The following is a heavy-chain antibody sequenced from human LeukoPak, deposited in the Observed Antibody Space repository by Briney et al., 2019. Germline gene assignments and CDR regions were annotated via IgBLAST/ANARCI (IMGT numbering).Heavy chain of an antibody. V-gene: IGHV3-9*01. CDR2: ISWSSGSI. J-gene: IGHJ4*02. Sequence: PGRSLRLSCAASGFTFDDYAMHWVRQAPGKGLEWVSGISWSSGSIGYADSVKGRFTISRDNAKNSLYLQMNSLRAEDTALYYCAKDTGVGSSWYYFDHWGQGTLVTVSS. D-gene: IGHD6-13*01. CDR1: GFTFDDYA. CDR3: AKDTGVGSSWYYFDH.